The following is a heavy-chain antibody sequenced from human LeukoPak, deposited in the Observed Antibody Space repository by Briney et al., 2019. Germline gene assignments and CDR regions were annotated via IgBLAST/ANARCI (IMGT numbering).Heavy chain of an antibody. CDR1: GFTFNTYG. CDR2: ISGTSSAM. J-gene: IGHJ4*02. CDR3: ARDMGEYSPFYFDY. Sequence: GGSLRLSCAASGFTFNTYGMNWVRQAPGKGLEWVSYISGTSSAMYYADSVKGRFTISSDNGKTSLCLQMNSLRDEDTAMYYCARDMGEYSPFYFDYWGQGALVTVSS. D-gene: IGHD5-18*01. V-gene: IGHV3-48*02.